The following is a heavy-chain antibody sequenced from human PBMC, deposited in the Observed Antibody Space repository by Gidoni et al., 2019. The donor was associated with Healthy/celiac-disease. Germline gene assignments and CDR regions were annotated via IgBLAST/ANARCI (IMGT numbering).Heavy chain of an antibody. CDR3: ASQPQYYYDSSGYYKNDAFDI. D-gene: IGHD3-22*01. CDR2: IYYSGST. CDR1: GGSISSGGYY. V-gene: IGHV4-31*03. J-gene: IGHJ3*02. Sequence: QVQLQESGPGLVKPSQTLSLTCTVSGGSISSGGYYWSWIRQHPGKGLEWIGYIYYSGSTYYNPSLKSRVTISVDTSKNQFSLKLSSVTAADTAVYYCASQPQYYYDSSGYYKNDAFDIWGQGTMVTVSS.